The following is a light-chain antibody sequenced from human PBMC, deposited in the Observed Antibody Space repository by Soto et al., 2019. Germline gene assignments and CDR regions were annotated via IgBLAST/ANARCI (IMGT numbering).Light chain of an antibody. J-gene: IGLJ2*01. CDR1: SSDVGSYIL. V-gene: IGLV2-23*02. CDR3: CSYAGSSNVV. Sequence: QSVLTQPASVSGSPGQSITISCTGTSSDVGSYILVSWYQQHPGKAPKLMIYEVSKRPSGVSNRFSGSKSGNTASLTISGLQAEDEADYYCCSYAGSSNVVFGGGTKVTVL. CDR2: EVS.